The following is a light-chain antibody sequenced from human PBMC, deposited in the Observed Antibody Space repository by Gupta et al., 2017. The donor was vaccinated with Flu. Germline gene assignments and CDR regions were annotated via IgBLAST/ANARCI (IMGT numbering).Light chain of an antibody. Sequence: DIQLPQSPSSLSASVGDRVTITCRASQSISSYLNWYQQTPGKAPKFLIYSASNLQSGVSSRFSGSGSGTDFTLTISSLQPEDFATYYCQQSNTSPLTFGRGTKVEIK. CDR1: QSISSY. CDR2: SAS. J-gene: IGKJ4*01. V-gene: IGKV1-39*01. CDR3: QQSNTSPLT.